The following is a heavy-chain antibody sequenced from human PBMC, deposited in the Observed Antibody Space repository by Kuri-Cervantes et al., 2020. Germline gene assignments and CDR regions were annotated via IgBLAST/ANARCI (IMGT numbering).Heavy chain of an antibody. CDR1: GYTFTGYY. J-gene: IGHJ6*02. Sequence: ASVKVSCKASGYTFTGYYMHWVRQAPGQGPEWMGWINPNSGGTNYAQKFQGRVTMTRDTSISTAYMELSRLRSDDTAVYYCARDGVGDTAMAYYYYGMDVWGQGPRSPSP. CDR3: ARDGVGDTAMAYYYYGMDV. CDR2: INPNSGGT. V-gene: IGHV1-2*02. D-gene: IGHD5-18*01.